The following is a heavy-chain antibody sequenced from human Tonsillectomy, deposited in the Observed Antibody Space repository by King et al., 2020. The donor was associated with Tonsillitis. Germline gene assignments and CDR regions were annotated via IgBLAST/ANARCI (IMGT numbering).Heavy chain of an antibody. CDR2: IYYSGST. Sequence: LQLQESGPGLVKPSETLSLTCTVSGGSISRYYWSWIRQPPGKGLEWIGYIYYSGSTNYNPSLKSRVTISVYTSKNQFSLNLSSVTAADTAVYYCARHDRSVSVAGTFDYWGQGTLVTVSS. J-gene: IGHJ4*02. CDR1: GGSISRYY. CDR3: ARHDRSVSVAGTFDY. V-gene: IGHV4-59*08. D-gene: IGHD6-19*01.